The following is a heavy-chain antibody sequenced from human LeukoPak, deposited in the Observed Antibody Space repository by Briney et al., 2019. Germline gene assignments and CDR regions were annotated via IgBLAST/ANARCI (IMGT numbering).Heavy chain of an antibody. CDR3: TREGSLGFDY. CDR2: INPDNGGT. V-gene: IGHV1-18*01. J-gene: IGHJ4*02. D-gene: IGHD3-10*01. CDR1: GYTFTSYG. Sequence: ASVKVSCKASGYTFTSYGISWVRQAPGQGLEWMGWINPDNGGTNYAQKFQGRVTVTWDTSITTAYMELSSLKSDDTAVYYCTREGSLGFDYWGQGTLVTVSS.